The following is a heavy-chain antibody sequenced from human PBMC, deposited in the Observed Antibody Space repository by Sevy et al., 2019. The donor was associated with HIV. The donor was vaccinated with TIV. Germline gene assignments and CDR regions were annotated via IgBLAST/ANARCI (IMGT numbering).Heavy chain of an antibody. CDR1: GGTFSSYA. D-gene: IGHD5-18*01. Sequence: ASVKVSCKASGGTFSSYAISWVRQAPGQGLEWMGGIIPIFGTANYAQKFQGRVTITADESTSKVYVELSILRSEDPAVYYCAGDGDTAMVRDKGSNGFDPWGQGTLVTVSS. CDR2: IIPIFGTA. V-gene: IGHV1-69*13. J-gene: IGHJ5*02. CDR3: AGDGDTAMVRDKGSNGFDP.